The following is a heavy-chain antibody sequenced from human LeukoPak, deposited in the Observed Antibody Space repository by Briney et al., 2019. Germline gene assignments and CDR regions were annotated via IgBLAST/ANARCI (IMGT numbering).Heavy chain of an antibody. CDR1: GFTFSSYT. CDR2: FSGGSSYI. V-gene: IGHV3-21*01. CDR3: ARGARGSGSPPFDY. J-gene: IGHJ4*02. Sequence: GGSLRLSCGASGFTFSSYTMNWVRQAPGKGLEWVSSFSGGSSYISYADSVKGRFTISRDNSKNTLYLQMNSLRAEDTAVYYCARGARGSGSPPFDYWGQGTLVTVSS. D-gene: IGHD3-10*01.